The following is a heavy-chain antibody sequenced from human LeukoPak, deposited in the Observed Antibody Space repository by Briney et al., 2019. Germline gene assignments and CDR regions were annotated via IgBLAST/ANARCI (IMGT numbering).Heavy chain of an antibody. CDR3: ARELVRSGDNY. CDR2: IYHSGST. V-gene: IGHV4-38-2*02. CDR1: GYSISSGYY. Sequence: SETLSLTCTVSGYSISSGYYWGWIRQPPGKGLEWIGSIYHSGSTYYNPSLKSRVTISVDTSKNQFSLKLSSVTAADTAVYYCARELVRSGDNYWGQGTLVTVSS. J-gene: IGHJ4*02. D-gene: IGHD2-2*01.